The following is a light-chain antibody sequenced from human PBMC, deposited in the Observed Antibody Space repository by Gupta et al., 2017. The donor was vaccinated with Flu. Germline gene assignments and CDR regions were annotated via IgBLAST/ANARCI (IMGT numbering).Light chain of an antibody. CDR1: RSDVVRLNL. CDR2: EGS. V-gene: IGLV2-23*01. J-gene: IGLJ1*01. CDR3: CTYAGSDVYV. Sequence: ITIACTGTRSDVVRLNLVSWNHQDPGNAAKLIIYEGSRRTAGVSSRFSASKSGNTASLTISGHQAEEGADYYCCTYAGSDVYVFGSGTKVTVL.